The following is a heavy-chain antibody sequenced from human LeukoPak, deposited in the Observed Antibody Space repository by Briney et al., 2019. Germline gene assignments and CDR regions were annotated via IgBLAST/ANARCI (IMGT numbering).Heavy chain of an antibody. D-gene: IGHD2-2*01. V-gene: IGHV4-34*01. Sequence: PSETLSLTCAVYGGSFSGYYWSWIRQPPGKGLEWIGEINHSGSTNYNPSLKSRVTISVDTSKNQFSLKLSSVTAADTAVYYCARVPPLHCSSTGCPTVDYWGQGTLVTVSS. CDR2: INHSGST. CDR1: GGSFSGYY. J-gene: IGHJ4*02. CDR3: ARVPPLHCSSTGCPTVDY.